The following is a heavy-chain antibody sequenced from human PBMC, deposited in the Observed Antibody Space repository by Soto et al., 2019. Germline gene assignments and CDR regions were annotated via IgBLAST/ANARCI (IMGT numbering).Heavy chain of an antibody. V-gene: IGHV4-31*11. D-gene: IGHD6-13*01. CDR3: ARDRHSQQPNHRWGGGDMDV. CDR2: IYFSGST. CDR1: GGSISNGGYY. Sequence: QVQLQESGPGLVKPSQTLSLTCAVSGGSISNGGYYWSWIRQHPGKGLEWIGSIYFSGSTYYNPSLKSRFTLSVATPKNQFSLKLSSVTAADTAMYYCARDRHSQQPNHRWGGGDMDVWGKGTTVTVSS. J-gene: IGHJ6*03.